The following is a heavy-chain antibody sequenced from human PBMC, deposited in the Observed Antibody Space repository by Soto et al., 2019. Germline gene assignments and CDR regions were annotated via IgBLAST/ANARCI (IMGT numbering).Heavy chain of an antibody. Sequence: SETLSLTCTVSGGSVSSYYWNWIRQPAGKGMEWIGRIYTGGSTNYNPSLKSRVTLSVDTSKNQFSLRLTSATAADTAVYYCARASVGPPGGGSWTMPFDFWGHGTLVTVSS. CDR2: IYTGGST. D-gene: IGHD2-15*01. J-gene: IGHJ4*03. V-gene: IGHV4-4*07. CDR3: ARASVGPPGGGSWTMPFDF. CDR1: GGSVSSYY.